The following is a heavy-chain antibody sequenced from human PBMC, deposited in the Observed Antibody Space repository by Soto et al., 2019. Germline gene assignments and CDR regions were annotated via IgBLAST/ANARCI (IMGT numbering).Heavy chain of an antibody. Sequence: GESRKISCKGSGYTFYSYWIAWVRQVPGKGLECMGIIYPGDSDTRYSPSFQGQVTISADKSINTAYLQWSSLKASDTAMYYCASPHGNSYGFGFDIWSQGTMVTVSS. CDR3: ASPHGNSYGFGFDI. J-gene: IGHJ3*02. V-gene: IGHV5-51*01. CDR2: IYPGDSDT. D-gene: IGHD4-17*01. CDR1: GYTFYSYW.